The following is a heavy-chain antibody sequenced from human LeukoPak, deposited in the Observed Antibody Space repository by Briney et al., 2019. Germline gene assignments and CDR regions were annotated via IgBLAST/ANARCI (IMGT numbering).Heavy chain of an antibody. J-gene: IGHJ6*03. CDR1: GGTFTSYA. CDR3: ARDPAGYCSGGSCYYYYMDV. CDR2: IIPIFGTA. Sequence: GASVKVSCKASGGTFTSYAISWVRQAPAQGLEWMGGIIPIFGTANYAQKFQGRVTITADESTSTAYMELSSLRSEDTAVYYRARDPAGYCSGGSCYYYYMDVWGKGTTVTVSS. D-gene: IGHD2-15*01. V-gene: IGHV1-69*13.